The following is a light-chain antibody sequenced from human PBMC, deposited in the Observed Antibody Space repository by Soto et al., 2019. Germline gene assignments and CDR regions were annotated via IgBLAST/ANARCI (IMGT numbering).Light chain of an antibody. J-gene: IGLJ2*01. CDR3: SSYAGSNTVA. CDR2: EVT. Sequence: QSALTQPPSASGSPGQSVTISCTGSSSDIGGYDFVSWYQQHPDKAPKIMIYEVTKRPSGVPDRFSGSKSGNTASLTVSGLQAEDEADYYCSSYAGSNTVAFGGGTKLTVL. V-gene: IGLV2-8*01. CDR1: SSDIGGYDF.